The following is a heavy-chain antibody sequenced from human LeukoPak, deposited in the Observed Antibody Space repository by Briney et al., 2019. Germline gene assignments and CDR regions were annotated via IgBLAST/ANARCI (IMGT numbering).Heavy chain of an antibody. CDR3: AREDF. V-gene: IGHV3-30-3*01. CDR1: GFTFSSYA. J-gene: IGHJ4*02. Sequence: GGSLRLSRAASGFTFSSYAMYWVRQAPGKGLEWVAVISYDGSNKYYADSVKGRFTISRDNSKNTLYLQMNSLRGEDTAVYYCAREDFWGQGTLVTVSS. CDR2: ISYDGSNK.